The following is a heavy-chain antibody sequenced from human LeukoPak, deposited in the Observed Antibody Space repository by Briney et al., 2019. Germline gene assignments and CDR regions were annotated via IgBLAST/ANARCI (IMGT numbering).Heavy chain of an antibody. CDR3: AKESSDSLYYYMDV. J-gene: IGHJ6*03. D-gene: IGHD2-21*02. Sequence: GGSLRLSCAASGFTFSNYGLSWVRQAPGKGLEWVSGITGSGGSTYYADSVKGRFTISRDNSKNTLYLQMNSLRAEDTAVYYCAKESSDSLYYYMDVWGKGTTVTVSS. CDR1: GFTFSNYG. CDR2: ITGSGGST. V-gene: IGHV3-23*01.